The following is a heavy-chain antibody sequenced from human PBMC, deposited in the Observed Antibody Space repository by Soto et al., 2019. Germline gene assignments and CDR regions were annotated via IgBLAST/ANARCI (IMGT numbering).Heavy chain of an antibody. CDR2: IYYSGST. CDR3: ARPYGYYFDY. CDR1: CFSITSSY. J-gene: IGHJ4*02. D-gene: IGHD4-17*01. V-gene: IGHV4-59*08. Sequence: SETLSLSCTFRCFSITSSYWSWILKTPGKGLEWIGYIYYSGSTNYNPSLKSRVTTSVDTSKNQLSLKLSSVTAADTAVYYCARPYGYYFDYWGQGTLVTVS.